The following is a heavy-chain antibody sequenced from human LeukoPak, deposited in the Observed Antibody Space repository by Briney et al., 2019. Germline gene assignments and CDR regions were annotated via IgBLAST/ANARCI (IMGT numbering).Heavy chain of an antibody. CDR3: AARYNWNDLAY. Sequence: GGSLRLSCAASGFTFSGSAMHWVRQASGKGLEWVGRIRSKANSYATAYAASVKGRFTISRDDSKNTAYLQMNSLKTEDTAVYYCAARYNWNDLAYWGQGTLVTVSS. D-gene: IGHD1-1*01. J-gene: IGHJ4*02. CDR2: IRSKANSYAT. CDR1: GFTFSGSA. V-gene: IGHV3-73*01.